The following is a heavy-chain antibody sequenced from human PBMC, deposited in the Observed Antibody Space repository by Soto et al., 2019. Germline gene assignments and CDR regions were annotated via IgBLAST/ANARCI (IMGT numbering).Heavy chain of an antibody. D-gene: IGHD3-16*02. CDR1: GFTFSSYA. J-gene: IGHJ4*02. V-gene: IGHV3-23*01. Sequence: EVQLLESGGGLVQPGGSLRLSCAASGFTFSSYAMSWVRQAPGKGLEWVSAISGSGGSTYYADSVKGRFTISRDNSKNTLYLQMNSLRAEDTAVYYCAKDSPDDYVWGSYRYRIDYWGQGTLVTVSS. CDR2: ISGSGGST. CDR3: AKDSPDDYVWGSYRYRIDY.